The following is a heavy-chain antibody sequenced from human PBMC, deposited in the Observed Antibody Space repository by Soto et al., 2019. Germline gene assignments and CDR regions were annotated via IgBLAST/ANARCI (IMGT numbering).Heavy chain of an antibody. CDR2: ISDSADNT. D-gene: IGHD1-26*01. CDR3: AEEEAGASGY. J-gene: IGHJ4*02. V-gene: IGHV3-23*01. Sequence: EVQLLESGGGLVQPGASLRLSCAASGFNFINYAMAWVRQAPGKGLEWLAAISDSADNTYYAGSVKGRFSISRDNSKNSLYLQMNSLSADDTAVYYCAEEEAGASGYWGQGTLVTVSS. CDR1: GFNFINYA.